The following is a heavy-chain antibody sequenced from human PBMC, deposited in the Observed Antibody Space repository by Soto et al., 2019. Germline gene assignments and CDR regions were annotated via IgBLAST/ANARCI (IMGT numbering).Heavy chain of an antibody. CDR2: LLCIFVTP. CDR1: GGTVSISA. V-gene: IGHV1-69*13. D-gene: IGHD5-12*01. Sequence: SVTVSSKASGGTVSISAIIWERQAPWQRLEWLGGLLCIFVTPNYGQKFQGRLTIAADEVSSTSYTDLNILRSQDTPVYYCATPGEAVDILMLKGLGHWGQGSLVTVSS. CDR3: ATPGEAVDILMLKGLGH. J-gene: IGHJ4*02.